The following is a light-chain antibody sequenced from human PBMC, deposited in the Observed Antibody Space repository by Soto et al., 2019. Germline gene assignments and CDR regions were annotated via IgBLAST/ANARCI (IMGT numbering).Light chain of an antibody. CDR3: YSSRSSSTTFYV. J-gene: IGLJ1*01. V-gene: IGLV2-14*03. CDR2: GVS. Sequence: QSALTQPASVSGSPGQSITISCAGTSSDIGGSNYVSWYQQHPGKAPKLMNYGVSNRPSGVSTRFSGSKSGNTASLTISGLQAEDEADYFCYSSRSSSTTFYVFGTGTKLTVL. CDR1: SSDIGGSNY.